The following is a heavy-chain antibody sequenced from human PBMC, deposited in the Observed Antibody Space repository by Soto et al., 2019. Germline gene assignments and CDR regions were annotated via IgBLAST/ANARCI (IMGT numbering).Heavy chain of an antibody. CDR3: ARGKYYYGSGRPEPALGY. CDR1: GFRFSDYS. Sequence: GGSLRLSCAASGFRFSDYSMNWVRQAPGRGLEWVSYISSSSFTIHYADYVEGRFAISRDNAKNSLYLQMNSLRAEDTAVYYCARGKYYYGSGRPEPALGYWGQGTLVTVSS. CDR2: ISSSSFTI. V-gene: IGHV3-48*01. J-gene: IGHJ4*02. D-gene: IGHD3-10*01.